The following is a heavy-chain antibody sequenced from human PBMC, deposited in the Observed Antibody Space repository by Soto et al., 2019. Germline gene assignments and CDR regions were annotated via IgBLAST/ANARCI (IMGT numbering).Heavy chain of an antibody. Sequence: QITLKESGPTLVKPPQTLTLTCTFSGFSLSTRGAGVGWIRQPPGKALEWLALISWDDDKRYSPSLNSRLSIRKNTSKTPGVLTMTNMDPVDTATYYCGRRRGYGGDYFDYWGQGNLVTVSS. CDR2: ISWDDDK. CDR3: GRRRGYGGDYFDY. D-gene: IGHD4-17*01. CDR1: GFSLSTRGAG. J-gene: IGHJ4*02. V-gene: IGHV2-5*02.